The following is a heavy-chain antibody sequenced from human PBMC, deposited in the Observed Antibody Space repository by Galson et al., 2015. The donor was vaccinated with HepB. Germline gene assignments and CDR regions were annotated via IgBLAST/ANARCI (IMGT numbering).Heavy chain of an antibody. CDR3: AKDSDYDFWSGRYPPDY. D-gene: IGHD3-3*01. CDR2: ISGSGGST. CDR1: GFTFSSYA. V-gene: IGHV3-23*01. Sequence: SLRLSCAASGFTFSSYAMSWVRQAPGKGLEWVSAISGSGGSTYYADSVKGRFTISRDNSKNTLYLQMNSLRAEDTAVYYCAKDSDYDFWSGRYPPDYWGQGTLVTVSS. J-gene: IGHJ4*02.